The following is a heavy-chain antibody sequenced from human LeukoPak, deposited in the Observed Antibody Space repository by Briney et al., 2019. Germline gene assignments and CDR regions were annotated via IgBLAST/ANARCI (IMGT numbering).Heavy chain of an antibody. D-gene: IGHD2-2*01. CDR3: AREPREYCSRIACPNGFES. CDR1: GFTFNNYA. CDR2: LCDSGGTT. Sequence: PGGSLRLSCAASGFTFNNYAMSWVRQAPGEGLDWVSALCDSGGTTYYADSVKGRFAISRDNSENTLYLQMNSLRAEDTAVYYCAREPREYCSRIACPNGFESWGQGTLVTVSS. J-gene: IGHJ5*01. V-gene: IGHV3-23*01.